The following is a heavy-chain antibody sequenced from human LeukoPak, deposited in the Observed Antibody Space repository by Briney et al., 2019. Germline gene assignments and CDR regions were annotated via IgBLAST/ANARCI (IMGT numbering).Heavy chain of an antibody. CDR2: IYYSGST. CDR1: GGSISSGSYY. D-gene: IGHD3-22*01. V-gene: IGHV4-61*01. J-gene: IGHJ3*02. CDR3: ARAPFSVSYYYDSSGYPDAFDI. Sequence: SQTLSLTCTVSGGSISSGSYYWSWIRQPPGKGLEWIGYIYYSGSTNYNPFLKSRVTISVDTSKNQFSLKLSSVTAADTAVYYCARAPFSVSYYYDSSGYPDAFDIWGQGTMVTVSS.